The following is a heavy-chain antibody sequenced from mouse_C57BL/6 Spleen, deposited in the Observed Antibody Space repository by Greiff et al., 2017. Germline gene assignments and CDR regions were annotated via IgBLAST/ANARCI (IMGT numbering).Heavy chain of an antibody. Sequence: QVQLQQPGTELVKPGASVKMSCKASGYTFTSYWITWLKQRPGQGLEWIGDIYPGSGSTNYTEKFKSKTTLTVDTSSSTAYMQLSSLTSEDSAVYYCAREANWDLDYWGQGTTLTVAS. J-gene: IGHJ2*01. V-gene: IGHV1-55*01. CDR2: IYPGSGST. CDR1: GYTFTSYW. CDR3: AREANWDLDY. D-gene: IGHD4-1*01.